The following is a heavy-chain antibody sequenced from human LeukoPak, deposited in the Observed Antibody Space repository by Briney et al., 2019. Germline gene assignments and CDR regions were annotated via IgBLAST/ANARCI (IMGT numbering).Heavy chain of an antibody. D-gene: IGHD2-8*01. V-gene: IGHV3-74*01. CDR2: IKTDGSTT. Sequence: QPGGSLRLSCAASGFSFNTYWMHWVRQAPGKGLVWVSHIKTDGSTTNYADSVEGRFTVSRDNAKNTLYLQMNSLRAEDTAVFYCVRGYQYALDVWGQGTTVTVSS. J-gene: IGHJ6*02. CDR3: VRGYQYALDV. CDR1: GFSFNTYW.